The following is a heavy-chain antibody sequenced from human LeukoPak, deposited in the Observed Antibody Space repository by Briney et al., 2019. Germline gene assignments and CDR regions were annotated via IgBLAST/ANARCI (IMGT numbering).Heavy chain of an antibody. CDR2: IYYSGST. CDR1: GGSISSYY. V-gene: IGHV4-59*01. CDR3: ARERAAHSWFDP. Sequence: SETLSLTCTVSGGSISSYYWSWIRQPPGKGLEWIGYIYYSGSTNYNPSLKSRATISVDTSKNQFSLKLSSVTAADTAVYYCARERAAHSWFDPWGQGTLVTVSS. J-gene: IGHJ5*02. D-gene: IGHD6-13*01.